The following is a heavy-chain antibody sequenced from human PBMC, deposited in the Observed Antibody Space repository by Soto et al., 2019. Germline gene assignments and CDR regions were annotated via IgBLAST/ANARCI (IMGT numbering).Heavy chain of an antibody. CDR1: GFSLSTSGVG. CDR2: IYWDDDK. V-gene: IGHV2-5*02. J-gene: IGHJ6*02. CDR3: AHSVYYDFWSGYSHNPYGMDV. D-gene: IGHD3-3*01. Sequence: SGPTLVNPTQTLTLTCTFSGFSLSTSGVGVGWIRQPPGKALEWLALIYWDDDKRYSPSLKSRLTITKDTSKNQVVLTMTNMDPVDTATYYCAHSVYYDFWSGYSHNPYGMDVWGQGTTVTVSS.